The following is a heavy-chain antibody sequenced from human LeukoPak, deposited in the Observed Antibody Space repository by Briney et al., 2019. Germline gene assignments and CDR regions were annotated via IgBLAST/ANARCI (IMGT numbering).Heavy chain of an antibody. J-gene: IGHJ4*02. CDR2: IYSSGST. V-gene: IGHV3-66*01. D-gene: IGHD6-19*01. CDR1: GFTVSSNY. CDR3: ARGIVVAGRFDY. Sequence: GGSLRLSCAASGFTVSSNYMSWVRQAPGKGLEWVSVIYSSGSTYYADSVKGRFTISRDNSKNSLYLQMNSLRAEDIAVYYCARGIVVAGRFDYWGQGTLVTVSS.